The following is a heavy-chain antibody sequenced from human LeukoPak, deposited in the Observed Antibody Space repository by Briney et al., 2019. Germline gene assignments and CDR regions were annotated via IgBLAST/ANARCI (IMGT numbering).Heavy chain of an antibody. V-gene: IGHV4-34*01. D-gene: IGHD2-15*01. CDR1: GGSFSGYY. J-gene: IGHJ4*02. CDR3: ARANGVASSYYFDY. Sequence: SETLSLTCAVCGGSFSGYYWSWIRQPPGKGLEWIGEINHSGSTNYNPSLKSRVTISVDTSKNQFSLKLSSVTAADTAVYYCARANGVASSYYFDYWGQGTLVTVSS. CDR2: INHSGST.